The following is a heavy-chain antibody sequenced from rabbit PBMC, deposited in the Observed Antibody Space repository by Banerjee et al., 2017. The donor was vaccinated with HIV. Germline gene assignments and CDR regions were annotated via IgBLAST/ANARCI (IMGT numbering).Heavy chain of an antibody. CDR2: ISYTGNP. J-gene: IGHJ3*01. CDR3: ARAGGYSGNNWLTRLHL. D-gene: IGHD7-1*01. V-gene: IGHV1S45*01. CDR1: GFDLSSYYF. Sequence: QEQLEESGGGLVQPEGSLTLTCKASGFDLSSYYFICWVRQAPGKGLEYIGYISYTGNPYYANWAKGRFTISKTSSTTVTLQMTSLTAADTATYFCARAGGYSGNNWLTRLHLWGQGTLVTVS.